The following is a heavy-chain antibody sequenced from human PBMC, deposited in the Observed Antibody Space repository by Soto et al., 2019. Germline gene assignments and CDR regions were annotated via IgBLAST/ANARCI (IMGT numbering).Heavy chain of an antibody. J-gene: IGHJ4*02. CDR2: IYYSGST. V-gene: IGHV4-30-4*01. CDR3: AKTVPGTKY. CDR1: GCSISSGDYY. D-gene: IGHD6-19*01. Sequence: SETLSLTCPVSGCSISSGDYYWSWIRQPPGKGLEWIGYIYYSGSTYYNPSLKSRVTISVDNSKNTLFLQMNSLGAEDTALYYCAKTVPGTKYWGQGTLVTVSS.